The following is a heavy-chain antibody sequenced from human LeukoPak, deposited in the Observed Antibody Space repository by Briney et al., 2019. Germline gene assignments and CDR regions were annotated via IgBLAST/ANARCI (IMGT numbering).Heavy chain of an antibody. V-gene: IGHV1-8*03. CDR1: GYTFTSYD. CDR2: MNPNSGNT. D-gene: IGHD3-3*01. Sequence: ASVKVSCKASGYTFTSYDINWVRQATGQGLEWMGWMNPNSGNTGYAQKFQGRVTITTDESTSTAYMELSSLRSEDTAVYYCASSPTIFGVVIMPQWYFDYWGQGTLVTVSS. J-gene: IGHJ4*02. CDR3: ASSPTIFGVVIMPQWYFDY.